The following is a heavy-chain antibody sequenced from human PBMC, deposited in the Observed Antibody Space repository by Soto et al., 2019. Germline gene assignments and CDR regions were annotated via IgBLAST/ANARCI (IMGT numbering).Heavy chain of an antibody. CDR1: GGSISSSDYW. D-gene: IGHD6-13*01. Sequence: QLQLQESGPGLVKPAETLSLTCSVSGGSISSSDYWWGWIRQPPGKGLEWIGSIYYTGSTYYNPSRKSRVEISVDTSKNQFSLRLSSVTAADTAVYYCARQIGRGSWSLDHWGQGTLVTVSS. V-gene: IGHV4-39*01. CDR3: ARQIGRGSWSLDH. J-gene: IGHJ4*02. CDR2: IYYTGST.